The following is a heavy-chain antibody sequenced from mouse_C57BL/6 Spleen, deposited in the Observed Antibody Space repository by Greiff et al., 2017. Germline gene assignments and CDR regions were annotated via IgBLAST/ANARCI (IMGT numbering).Heavy chain of an antibody. CDR1: GYAFSSSW. CDR2: IYPGDGDT. Sequence: QVQLQQSGPELVKPGASVKISCKASGYAFSSSWMNWVKQRPGKGLEWIGRIYPGDGDTNYNGKFKGKATLTADKSSSTAYMQLSSLTSEDSAVYFCARWDYVAYWGQGTLVTVSA. V-gene: IGHV1-82*01. D-gene: IGHD2-4*01. CDR3: ARWDYVAY. J-gene: IGHJ3*01.